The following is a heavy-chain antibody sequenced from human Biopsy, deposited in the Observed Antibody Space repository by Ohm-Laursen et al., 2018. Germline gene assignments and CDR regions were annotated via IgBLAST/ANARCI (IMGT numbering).Heavy chain of an antibody. Sequence: TLSLTCTVSGGSISSGGSYWSWIRPRPGKGLEWIGYIFNSANTYYNPSLKNLITISGDTSKNQFSLKLNSVTDADTAVYYCARGDYFDSNGYFWFDPWGQGTLVTVSS. CDR1: GGSISSGGSY. CDR2: IFNSANT. J-gene: IGHJ5*02. V-gene: IGHV4-31*01. D-gene: IGHD3-22*01. CDR3: ARGDYFDSNGYFWFDP.